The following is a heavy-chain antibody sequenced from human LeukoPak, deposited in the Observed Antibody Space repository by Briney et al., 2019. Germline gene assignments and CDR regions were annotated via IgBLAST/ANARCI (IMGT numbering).Heavy chain of an antibody. CDR3: ARDNDCSSTSCYVGFDY. Sequence: PGGSLRLSCAASGFTFSTYNMNWVRQAPGKGLEWVSHITSSSTNIYYADSVKGRFTISRDNAKNALSLQMNSLRDEDTAVYYCARDNDCSSTSCYVGFDYWGQGTLVTVSS. J-gene: IGHJ4*02. D-gene: IGHD2-2*01. V-gene: IGHV3-48*02. CDR2: ITSSSTNI. CDR1: GFTFSTYN.